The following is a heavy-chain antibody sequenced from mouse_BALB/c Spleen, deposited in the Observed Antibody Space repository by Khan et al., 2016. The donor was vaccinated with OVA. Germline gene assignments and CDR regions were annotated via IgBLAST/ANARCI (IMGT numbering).Heavy chain of an antibody. J-gene: IGHJ3*01. CDR1: GYTFTNYG. V-gene: IGHV9-3*02. CDR3: ATGDYGFAY. D-gene: IGHD2-4*01. CDR2: INTNTGEP. Sequence: QVQLKESGPELKKPGETVKISCKASGYTFTNYGMNWVKQAPGKGLKWMGWINTNTGEPTYAEEVKGRFAFSLETSASTAYLQINNLKNEDTATYFCATGDYGFAYWGQGTLVTVSA.